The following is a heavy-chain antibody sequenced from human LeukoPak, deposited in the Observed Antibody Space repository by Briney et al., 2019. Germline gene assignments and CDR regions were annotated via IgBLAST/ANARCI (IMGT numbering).Heavy chain of an antibody. D-gene: IGHD1-26*01. CDR2: IWYDGSNK. CDR1: GFTFNKYG. Sequence: PGGSLRVACAASGFTFNKYGMHWVRQAPGKGLEWVAVIWYDGSNKKYVESVKGRFTISRDNSKNTVHLQMSSLRGEDTAVYYCAKDAQGIVGAPVNWFDPWGQGNLLTVSS. CDR3: AKDAQGIVGAPVNWFDP. V-gene: IGHV3-33*06. J-gene: IGHJ5*02.